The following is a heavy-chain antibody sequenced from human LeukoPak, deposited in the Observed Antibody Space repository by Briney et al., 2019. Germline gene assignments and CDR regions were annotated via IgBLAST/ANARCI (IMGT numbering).Heavy chain of an antibody. V-gene: IGHV3-23*01. J-gene: IGHJ6*02. D-gene: IGHD3-10*01. CDR2: ISGDGGTA. CDR1: GFTFSNFA. Sequence: GGSLRLSCAASGFTFSNFAMTWVRQAPGKGLEWVSAISGDGGTAIYADSVKGRFTISRDNSKNTLYLQMNSLRAEDTAVYYCAREGQDIITMVRGVYYYYGMDVWGQGTTVTVSS. CDR3: AREGQDIITMVRGVYYYYGMDV.